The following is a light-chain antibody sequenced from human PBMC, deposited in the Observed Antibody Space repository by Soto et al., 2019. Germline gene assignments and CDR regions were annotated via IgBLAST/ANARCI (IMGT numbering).Light chain of an antibody. CDR2: DAS. Sequence: EIVMTQSPATLSVSPGERATLSCRASQSVGSNLAWYQQKPGQAPRLLISDASNRATGIPARFSGSGSGTDHTLTISSLEPEDSAVYYCQQRSNWPITFGQGTRLEI. CDR1: QSVGSN. CDR3: QQRSNWPIT. J-gene: IGKJ5*01. V-gene: IGKV3-11*01.